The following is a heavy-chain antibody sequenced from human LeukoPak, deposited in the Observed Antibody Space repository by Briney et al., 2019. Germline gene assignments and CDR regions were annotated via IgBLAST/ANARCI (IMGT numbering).Heavy chain of an antibody. V-gene: IGHV1-46*01. CDR3: ARVRYYYYYMDV. J-gene: IGHJ6*03. CDR2: INPSGGST. CDR1: GYTFTSYY. Sequence: VASVKVSCKASGYTFTSYYMHWVRQAPGQGLEWMGIINPSGGSTSYAQKFQGRVTMTRDMSTSTAYMELRSLRSDDTAVYYCARVRYYYYYMDVWGKGTTVTISS.